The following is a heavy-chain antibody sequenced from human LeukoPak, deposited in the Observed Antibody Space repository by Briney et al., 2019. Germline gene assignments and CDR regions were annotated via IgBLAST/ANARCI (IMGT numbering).Heavy chain of an antibody. CDR2: IYPGDSDT. J-gene: IGHJ4*02. CDR1: GYIFTSYW. Sequence: GESLKISCKGSGYIFTSYWIGWVRQMPGKGLEWMGIIYPGDSDTRYSPSFQGQVTISADKSISTAYLQWSSLRSEDTAVYYCARGGGRRAARRGFDYWGQGTLVTVSS. V-gene: IGHV5-51*01. CDR3: ARGGGRRAARRGFDY. D-gene: IGHD6-6*01.